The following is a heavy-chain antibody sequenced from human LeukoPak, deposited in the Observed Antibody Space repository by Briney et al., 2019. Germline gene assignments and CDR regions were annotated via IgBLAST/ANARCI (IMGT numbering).Heavy chain of an antibody. Sequence: GASVKVSCKASGYTFTGYYMHWVRQAPGQGLEWMGWINPNSGGTNYAQKFQGRVTMTRNTSISTAYMELSSLRSEDTAVYYCARGRGYGDYDDWFDPWGQGTLVTVSS. D-gene: IGHD4-17*01. CDR3: ARGRGYGDYDDWFDP. J-gene: IGHJ5*02. CDR2: INPNSGGT. V-gene: IGHV1-2*02. CDR1: GYTFTGYY.